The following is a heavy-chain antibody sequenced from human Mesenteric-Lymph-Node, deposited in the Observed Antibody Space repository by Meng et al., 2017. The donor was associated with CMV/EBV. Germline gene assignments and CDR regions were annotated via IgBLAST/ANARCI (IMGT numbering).Heavy chain of an antibody. J-gene: IGHJ6*02. V-gene: IGHV3-30*02. CDR3: AGAPSYDFWSGYYRDYYYYGMDV. D-gene: IGHD3-3*01. Sequence: GGSLRLSCTASGFMFSNYHMQWVRQAPGKGLEWVAFIRYDGSNKYYADSVKGRFTISRDNSKNTLYLQMNSLRAEDTAVYYCAGAPSYDFWSGYYRDYYYYGMDVWGQGTTVTVSS. CDR1: GFMFSNYH. CDR2: IRYDGSNK.